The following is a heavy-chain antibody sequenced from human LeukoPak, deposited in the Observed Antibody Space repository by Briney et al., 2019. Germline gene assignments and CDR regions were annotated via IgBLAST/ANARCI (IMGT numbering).Heavy chain of an antibody. CDR2: IRSKANSYAT. V-gene: IGHV3-73*01. D-gene: IGHD3-10*01. CDR3: TTRGVRDY. CDR1: GFTLSGSA. J-gene: IGHJ4*02. Sequence: GGSLRLSRAASGFTLSGSAMHWVRQASGKGREWVGRIRSKANSYATTYAASVKGRFTIYRDDSKNTTYLQMDSLKTEDTAVYYCTTRGVRDYWGQGTLVTVSS.